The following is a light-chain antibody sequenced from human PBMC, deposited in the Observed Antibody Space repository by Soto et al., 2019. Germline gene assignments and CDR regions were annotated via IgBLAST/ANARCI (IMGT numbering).Light chain of an antibody. CDR3: QLYGISPPTT. CDR2: AAS. V-gene: IGKV3-20*01. CDR1: QSVGSSY. J-gene: IGKJ5*01. Sequence: EIVLTQSPGTLSLSPGERATLSCRASQSVGSSYLAWYQQKPGQAPRLLIYAASSRATGVPERFSGSGSGTDFTLTISRLEPEDFAVYYCQLYGISPPTTFGQGTRLETK.